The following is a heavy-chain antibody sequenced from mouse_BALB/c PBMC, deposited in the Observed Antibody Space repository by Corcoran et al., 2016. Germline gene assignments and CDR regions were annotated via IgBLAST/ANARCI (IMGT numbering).Heavy chain of an antibody. D-gene: IGHD2-10*02. V-gene: IGHV1-84*02. CDR2: IYPGSGNT. J-gene: IGHJ3*01. CDR3: ARGYGNYLFAY. Sequence: QIQLQQSGPELVKPGASVKISCKASGYTFTDYYINWVKQKPGQGLEWIGWIYPGSGNTKYHEKVTGKDTLTVDTSSSTASMQLSSLTSDDTAGYFWARGYGNYLFAYWGQGTLVTVSA. CDR1: GYTFTDYY.